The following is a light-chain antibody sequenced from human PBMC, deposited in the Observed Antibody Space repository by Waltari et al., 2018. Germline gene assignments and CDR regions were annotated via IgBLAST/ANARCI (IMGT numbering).Light chain of an antibody. CDR1: SSTIGSNY. V-gene: IGLV1-47*01. CDR2: RND. Sequence: QSVLTQPPSASGTPGQRVTISCSGSSSTIGSNYVYWYQHLPGTAPKLLIYRNDQLPAGVPDRFSGSKSGTSASLAISELRSEDEADYYCVAWDDSLSATVFGGGTKLTVL. J-gene: IGLJ3*02. CDR3: VAWDDSLSATV.